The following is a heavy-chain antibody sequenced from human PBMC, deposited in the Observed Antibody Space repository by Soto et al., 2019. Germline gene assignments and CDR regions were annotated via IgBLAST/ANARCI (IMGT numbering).Heavy chain of an antibody. V-gene: IGHV3-33*01. D-gene: IGHD3-16*01. CDR2: IWSDGTNE. J-gene: IGHJ2*01. CDR3: ARDHSGGGSISEDGYFDL. Sequence: QVQLVESGGGVVQPGGSLRLSCAASGFTFSNYGLDWVRQAPGKGLEWVAVIWSDGTNEYYADSVTGRFTISRDNSKNALYLQMNSLRAEDTAVYYCARDHSGGGSISEDGYFDLWGRGTLVTVSS. CDR1: GFTFSNYG.